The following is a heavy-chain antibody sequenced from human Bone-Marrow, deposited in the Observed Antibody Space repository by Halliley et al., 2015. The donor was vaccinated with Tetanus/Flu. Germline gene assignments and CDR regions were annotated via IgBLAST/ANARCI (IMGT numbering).Heavy chain of an antibody. CDR3: ARGTLLDAFDV. V-gene: IGHV4-30-2*01. CDR2: IYHTGNS. Sequence: LRLSCNISGGSISGDYSWSWIRQPPGKGLEWIGYIYHTGNSYYNPSLTSRLTISIDRSKNQISLKLTSVTAADTAVYYCARGTLLDAFDVWGPETRVTVSS. J-gene: IGHJ3*01. CDR1: GGSISGDYS.